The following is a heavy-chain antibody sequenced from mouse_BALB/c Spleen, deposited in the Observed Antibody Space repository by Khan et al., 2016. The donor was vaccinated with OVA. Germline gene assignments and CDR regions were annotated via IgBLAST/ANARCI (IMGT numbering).Heavy chain of an antibody. J-gene: IGHJ4*01. V-gene: IGHV9-3-1*01. D-gene: IGHD2-14*01. CDR1: GYTFTDYG. CDR3: ARVGYSGTMDY. CDR2: INTYTGEP. Sequence: QIQLVQSGPELKKPGETVKISCKASGYTFTDYGMNWAKQAPGKGLKWMGWINTYTGEPTYAGDFKGRFAFSLETSASTAYLQINNLKNEDTATYFCARVGYSGTMDYWGQGTSGTVSS.